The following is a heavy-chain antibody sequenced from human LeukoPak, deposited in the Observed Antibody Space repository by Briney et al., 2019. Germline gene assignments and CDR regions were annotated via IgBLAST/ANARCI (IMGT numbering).Heavy chain of an antibody. Sequence: GGSLRLSCAASGFTFSSYWMHWVRQAPGKGLVWVSRINSDESSTSYADSVKGRFTISRDNAKNTLYLQMNSLRAEDTAVYYCARVSLRGPGSSYWGQGTLVTVSS. CDR3: ARVSLRGPGSSY. CDR1: GFTFSSYW. D-gene: IGHD3-10*01. V-gene: IGHV3-74*01. J-gene: IGHJ4*02. CDR2: INSDESST.